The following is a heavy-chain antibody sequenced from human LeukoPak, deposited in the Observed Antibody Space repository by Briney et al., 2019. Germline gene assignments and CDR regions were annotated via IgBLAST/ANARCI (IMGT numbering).Heavy chain of an antibody. Sequence: ASVNVSCKTSGYSFTSYYMHRVRQPPGQGLEWMGIINPSGGSTTYAQKFQGRLTMTSDTSTSTVYMELSSLRSEDTAVYYCARSSAYYNEADIWGQGTMVTVSS. CDR3: ARSSAYYNEADI. CDR1: GYSFTSYY. V-gene: IGHV1-46*01. CDR2: INPSGGST. D-gene: IGHD1-26*01. J-gene: IGHJ3*02.